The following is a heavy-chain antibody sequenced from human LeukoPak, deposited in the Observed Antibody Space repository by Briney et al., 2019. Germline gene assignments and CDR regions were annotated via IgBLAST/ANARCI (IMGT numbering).Heavy chain of an antibody. CDR1: GYTFTSYD. J-gene: IGHJ5*02. CDR2: MNRNSGNT. D-gene: IGHD1-14*01. CDR3: ARVRIRGYNWFAP. V-gene: IGHV1-8*03. Sequence: ASVKVSCKASGYTFTSYDINWVRQATGQGLEWMGWMNRNSGNTGYAQKFQGRVSITRNNSISTAYMELSSLRSEDTAVYYCARVRIRGYNWFAPWGQGTLVTVSS.